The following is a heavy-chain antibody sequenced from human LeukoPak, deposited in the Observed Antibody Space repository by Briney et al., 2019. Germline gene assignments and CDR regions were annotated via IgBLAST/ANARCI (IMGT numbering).Heavy chain of an antibody. CDR2: ISTSNGDT. CDR3: AREGLGELTLDY. J-gene: IGHJ4*02. D-gene: IGHD3-16*01. V-gene: IGHV1-18*01. CDR1: GYTFTSYG. Sequence: ASVKVSCKASGYTFTSYGISWVRQAPGQGLEWMGWISTSNGDTNYAQKLQGRVTMTTDTSTNTAYMELRSLRSDDTAVYYCAREGLGELTLDYWGQGTLVTVSS.